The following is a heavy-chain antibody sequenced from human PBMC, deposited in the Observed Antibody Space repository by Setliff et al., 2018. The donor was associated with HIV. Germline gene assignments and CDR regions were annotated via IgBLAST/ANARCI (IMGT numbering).Heavy chain of an antibody. CDR1: GGSISSYY. V-gene: IGHV4-4*07. D-gene: IGHD3-22*01. J-gene: IGHJ4*02. CDR2: IYSTGST. CDR3: ARGLSFYDPGGFDY. Sequence: LSLTCAVSGGSISSYYWSWIRQPAGKGLEWIGRIYSTGSTNYNPSLKSRVTISVDTSKNQFSLKLSSVTAADTAVYYCARGLSFYDPGGFDYWGQGTLVTVSS.